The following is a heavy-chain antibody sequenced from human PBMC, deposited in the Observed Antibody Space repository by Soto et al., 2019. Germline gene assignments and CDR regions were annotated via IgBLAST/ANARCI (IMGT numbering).Heavy chain of an antibody. CDR3: ARDHGDYYGMDV. Sequence: GGSLRLSCAASGFTFRIYNMNWVRKAPGKGLEWVSSISSRSSYMYYADSVKGRFPIARDNAKNSLYMQMNSLRAEVTAVYYCARDHGDYYGMDVWGQGTTVTVSS. CDR2: ISSRSSYM. V-gene: IGHV3-21*01. CDR1: GFTFRIYN. J-gene: IGHJ6*02.